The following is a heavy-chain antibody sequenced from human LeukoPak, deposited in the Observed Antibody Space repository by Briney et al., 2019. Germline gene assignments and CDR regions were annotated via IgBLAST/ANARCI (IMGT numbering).Heavy chain of an antibody. Sequence: GGSLRLSCAASGFTFSSYAMSWVRQAPGKGLEWFSAISGSGGSTYYADSVKGRFTISRDNSKNTLYLQMNSLRAEDTAVYYCARDKGNHPYNWFDPWGQGTLVTVSS. CDR2: ISGSGGST. J-gene: IGHJ5*02. V-gene: IGHV3-23*01. D-gene: IGHD1-14*01. CDR3: ARDKGNHPYNWFDP. CDR1: GFTFSSYA.